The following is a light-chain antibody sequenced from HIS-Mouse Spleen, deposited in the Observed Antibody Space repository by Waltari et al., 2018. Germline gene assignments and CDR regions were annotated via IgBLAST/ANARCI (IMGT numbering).Light chain of an antibody. V-gene: IGLV8-61*01. J-gene: IGLJ3*02. CDR3: VLYMGSGIWV. Sequence: QTVVTQEPSFSVSPGGTVTLTCGLSSGSVSTSYYPSWYQQTPGQAPRTLIYITNTRSSGVPDRFSGSSLGNKAALTITGAQADDESDYYCVLYMGSGIWVFGGGTKLTVL. CDR1: SGSVSTSYY. CDR2: ITN.